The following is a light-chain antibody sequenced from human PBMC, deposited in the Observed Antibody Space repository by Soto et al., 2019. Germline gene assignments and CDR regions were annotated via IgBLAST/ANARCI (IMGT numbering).Light chain of an antibody. CDR2: GAS. CDR1: QSVSSSY. Sequence: DIVLTQSPGTLSLSPGERATLSCRDSQSVSSSYLAWYQQKPGQAPRLLIYGASSRDTGIPDRFSGSGSGTDFTLTISRLEPEDFAVYYCQQYGSSPLTFGGGTKVDI. CDR3: QQYGSSPLT. J-gene: IGKJ4*01. V-gene: IGKV3-20*01.